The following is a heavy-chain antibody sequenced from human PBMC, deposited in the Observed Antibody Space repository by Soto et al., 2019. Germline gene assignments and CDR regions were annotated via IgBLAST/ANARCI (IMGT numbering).Heavy chain of an antibody. D-gene: IGHD6-19*01. J-gene: IGHJ4*02. CDR3: ARVGSRGWPDY. CDR2: ISYDGSNK. CDR1: GFTFSSYA. Sequence: QVQLVESGGGVVQPGRSLRPSCAASGFTFSSYAMHWVRQAPGKGLEWVAAISYDGSNKYYADSVKGRFTISRDNSKNTLYLKMNSLRTEDTAVYYCARVGSRGWPDYWGQGTLVTVSS. V-gene: IGHV3-30-3*01.